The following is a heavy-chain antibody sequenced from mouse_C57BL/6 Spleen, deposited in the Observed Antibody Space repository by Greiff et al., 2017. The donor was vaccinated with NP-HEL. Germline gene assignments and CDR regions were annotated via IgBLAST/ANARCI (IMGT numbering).Heavy chain of an antibody. Sequence: QVQLQQPGAELVKPGASVKLSCKASGYTFTSYWMQWVKQRPGQGLEWIGEIDPSDSYTNYNQKFKGKATLTVDTSSSTAYMQLSSLTSEDSAVYYCARWVITTYYFDYWGQGTTLTVSS. V-gene: IGHV1-50*01. CDR2: IDPSDSYT. J-gene: IGHJ2*01. CDR3: ARWVITTYYFDY. D-gene: IGHD1-1*01. CDR1: GYTFTSYW.